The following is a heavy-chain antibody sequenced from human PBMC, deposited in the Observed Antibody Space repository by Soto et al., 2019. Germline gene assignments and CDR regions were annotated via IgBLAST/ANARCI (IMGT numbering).Heavy chain of an antibody. CDR3: ARGTILAPDPTLWFGESIYYYYYYMDV. V-gene: IGHV4-31*03. D-gene: IGHD3-10*01. J-gene: IGHJ6*03. CDR1: GGSISSGGYY. CDR2: IYYSGST. Sequence: PSETLSLTCTVSGGSISSGGYYWSWIRQHPGKGLEWIGYIYYSGSTHYNPSLKSRVTISVDTSKNQFSLKLSSVTAADTAVYYCARGTILAPDPTLWFGESIYYYYYYMDVWGKGTTVTVSS.